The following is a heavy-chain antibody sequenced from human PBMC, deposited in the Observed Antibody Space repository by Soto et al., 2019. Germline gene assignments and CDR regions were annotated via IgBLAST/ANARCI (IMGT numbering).Heavy chain of an antibody. V-gene: IGHV3-23*01. CDR3: ASVPIWCGSSSCYTEGFDS. J-gene: IGHJ4*02. D-gene: IGHD2-2*01. CDR1: GFVFSDYA. CDR2: ISAGGSDT. Sequence: EVQLLDSGGGWVQPGGSQRLSCVASGFVFSDYAMSWVRQAPGKGLEWVSAISAGGSDTYYADSVKGRFTVSRVNSKNTLYLQMNTLRAEDTAIYYCASVPIWCGSSSCYTEGFDSWGQGTLVTVSS.